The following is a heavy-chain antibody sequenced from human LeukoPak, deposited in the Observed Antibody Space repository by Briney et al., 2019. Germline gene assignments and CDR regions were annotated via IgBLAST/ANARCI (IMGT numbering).Heavy chain of an antibody. D-gene: IGHD3-9*01. CDR1: GGSLSSSNW. Sequence: SGTLSLTCAVSGGSLSSSNWWSWARQPPGKGLEWIGEIYHSGSTNYNPSLKSRVTISVDKSKNQFSLKLSSVTAADTAVYYCARDLYDILTGYYLLLGAFDIWGQGTMVTVSS. V-gene: IGHV4-4*02. CDR3: ARDLYDILTGYYLLLGAFDI. J-gene: IGHJ3*02. CDR2: IYHSGST.